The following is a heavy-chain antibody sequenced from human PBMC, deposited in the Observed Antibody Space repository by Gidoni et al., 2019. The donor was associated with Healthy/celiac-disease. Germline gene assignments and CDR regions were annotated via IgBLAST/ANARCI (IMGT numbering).Heavy chain of an antibody. J-gene: IGHJ4*02. CDR2: ST. CDR3: ATPWD. V-gene: IGHV4-39*01. D-gene: IGHD7-27*01. Sequence: STYYNPSLKSRVTISVDTSKNQFSLKLSSVTAADTAVYYCATPWDWGQGTLVTVSS.